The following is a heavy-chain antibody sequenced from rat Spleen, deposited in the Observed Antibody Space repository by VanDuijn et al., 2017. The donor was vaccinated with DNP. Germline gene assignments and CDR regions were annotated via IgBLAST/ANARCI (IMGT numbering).Heavy chain of an antibody. J-gene: IGHJ2*01. CDR1: GFTFSDYN. V-gene: IGHV5S10*01. D-gene: IGHD4-3*01. CDR3: VRWNSGHFDY. CDR2: IIYEGTRT. Sequence: EVQLVESGGGLVQPGRSLKLSCAASGFTFSDYNMAWVRQAPKKGLEWVGIIIYEGTRTYYRDSVKGRFTISRDNAESTLYLQMNSLRSEDMATYYCVRWNSGHFDYWGQGVMVTVSS.